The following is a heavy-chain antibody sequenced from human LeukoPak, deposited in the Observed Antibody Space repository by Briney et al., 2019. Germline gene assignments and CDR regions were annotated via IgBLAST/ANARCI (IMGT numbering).Heavy chain of an antibody. CDR3: AKDQYILTGNFDY. V-gene: IGHV3-23*01. D-gene: IGHD3-9*01. CDR1: GFTFSSYA. J-gene: IGHJ4*02. CDR2: ISGSGGST. Sequence: RGSLRLSCAASGFTFSSYAMSWVRQAPGKGLEWVSAISGSGGSTYYADSVKGRFTISRDNSKNTLYLQMNSLRAEDTAVYYCAKDQYILTGNFDYWGQGTLVTVSS.